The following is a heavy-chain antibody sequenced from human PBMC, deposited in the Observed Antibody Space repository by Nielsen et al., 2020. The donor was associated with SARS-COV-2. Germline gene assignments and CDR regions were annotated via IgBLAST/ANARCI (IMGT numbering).Heavy chain of an antibody. CDR3: AKNKYYYYYMDV. Sequence: GESLKISCAASGFTFSSYAMSWVRQAPGKGLEWVSAISGSGGSTYYADSVKGRFTISRDNSKNTLYLQMSSLRAEDTAVYYCAKNKYYYYYMDVWGKGTTVTVSS. CDR2: ISGSGGST. V-gene: IGHV3-23*01. CDR1: GFTFSSYA. J-gene: IGHJ6*03.